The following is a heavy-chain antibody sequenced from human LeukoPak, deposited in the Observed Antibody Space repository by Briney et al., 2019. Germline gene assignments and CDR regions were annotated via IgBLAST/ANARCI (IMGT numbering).Heavy chain of an antibody. CDR1: GFTFSDYW. V-gene: IGHV3-7*01. J-gene: IGHJ4*02. D-gene: IGHD3-10*01. CDR2: IKQDGSEK. Sequence: PGGSLRLSCAASGFTFSDYWMSWVRQAPGKGLEWVANIKQDGSEKYYLDSVKGRFTISRDNAKNSLYLQMNSLRAEDTAVYNCGRVGRGGWGVTRDYWGKGTRVTV. CDR3: GRVGRGGWGVTRDY.